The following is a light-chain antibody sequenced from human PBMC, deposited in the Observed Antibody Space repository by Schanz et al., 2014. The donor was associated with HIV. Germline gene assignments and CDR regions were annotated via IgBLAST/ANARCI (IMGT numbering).Light chain of an antibody. J-gene: IGLJ3*02. CDR3: NSYTSSSTWV. Sequence: QSALTQPASVSGTPGQSITISCTGSSSDVGGYNYVSWYQQHPDKAPKLMIYDVSDRPSGVSNRFSGSKSGNTASLTISGLQADDEADYYCNSYTSSSTWVFGGGTKLTVV. V-gene: IGLV2-14*03. CDR1: SSDVGGYNY. CDR2: DVS.